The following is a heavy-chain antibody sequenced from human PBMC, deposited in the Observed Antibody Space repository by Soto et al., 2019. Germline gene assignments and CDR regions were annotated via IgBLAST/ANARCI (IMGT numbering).Heavy chain of an antibody. J-gene: IGHJ4*02. V-gene: IGHV3-7*05. CDR1: GFTFSSYW. Sequence: EVQLVESGGGLVQPGGSLRLSCAASGFTFSSYWMSWVRQAPGKGLEWVGNIKQDGSEKYYVDSVKGRFTISRDNAKNSLYLQMNSLRAEDTAVYYCARDRGVFGGVFMDYWGQGTLVTVSS. CDR2: IKQDGSEK. D-gene: IGHD3-3*01. CDR3: ARDRGVFGGVFMDY.